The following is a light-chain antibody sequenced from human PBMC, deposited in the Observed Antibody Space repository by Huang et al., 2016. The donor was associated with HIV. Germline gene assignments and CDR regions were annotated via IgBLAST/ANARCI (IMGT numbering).Light chain of an antibody. CDR1: QSVSSN. V-gene: IGKV3-15*01. Sequence: EIVMTQSPATLSVSPGGRATLSCRASQSVSSNLAWYQQKPGQAPRLLSYGASTRATGSPARFSGSGSGTEFTLTISSLQSEDFAVYYCQQYNKWPPWTFGQGTKVEIK. J-gene: IGKJ1*01. CDR3: QQYNKWPPWT. CDR2: GAS.